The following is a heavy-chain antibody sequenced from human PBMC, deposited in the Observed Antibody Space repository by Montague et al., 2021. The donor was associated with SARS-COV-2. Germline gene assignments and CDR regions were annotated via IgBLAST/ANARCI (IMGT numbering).Heavy chain of an antibody. CDR2: TYYRSKWYN. CDR1: GDSVSSNSAA. Sequence: AISGDSVSSNSAAWNWIRQSPSRGLEWLGRTYYRSKWYNEYAVSVNSRITINPDTSKNQFSLQVNSVTPEDTAVYYCARGADRYYFYGMGVWGQGTTVTVSS. CDR3: ARGADRYYFYGMGV. D-gene: IGHD6-19*01. J-gene: IGHJ6*02. V-gene: IGHV6-1*01.